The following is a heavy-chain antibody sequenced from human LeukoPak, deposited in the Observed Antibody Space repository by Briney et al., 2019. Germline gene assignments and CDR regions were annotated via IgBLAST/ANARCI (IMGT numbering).Heavy chain of an antibody. CDR2: IHHSGTT. Sequence: SETLSLTCTVSGGSISSNWWSWVRQAPGKGLEWIGEIHHSGTTNSNPSLKSRVTISLDKTKNQFSLELGSVTAADTAVYYCARDQDYYGSGSYGPDHWGQGILVTVSS. J-gene: IGHJ5*02. CDR3: ARDQDYYGSGSYGPDH. D-gene: IGHD3-10*01. CDR1: GGSISSNW. V-gene: IGHV4-4*02.